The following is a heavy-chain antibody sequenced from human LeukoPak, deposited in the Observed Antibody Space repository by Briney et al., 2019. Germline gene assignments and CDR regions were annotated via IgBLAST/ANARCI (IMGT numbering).Heavy chain of an antibody. CDR3: AKFGTYPVHVSYSYYYMDV. Sequence: SETLSLTCTVSGGSISAHYWSWIRQSPGKGLEYIGDVYYTGTTNYNPSLKSRVTMSVDTPKNQFSLRLTSVTAADTALYYCAKFGTYPVHVSYSYYYMDVWGKGTTVTVSS. CDR2: VYYTGTT. J-gene: IGHJ6*03. D-gene: IGHD1-26*01. CDR1: GGSISAHY. V-gene: IGHV4-59*11.